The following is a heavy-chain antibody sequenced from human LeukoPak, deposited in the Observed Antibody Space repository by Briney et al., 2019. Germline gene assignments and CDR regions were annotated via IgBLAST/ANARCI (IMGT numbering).Heavy chain of an antibody. V-gene: IGHV4-4*02. CDR1: GGSISSTNW. CDR2: ISLSGVT. CDR3: AREGGPYRPLDY. Sequence: SGTLSLTCGVSGGSISSTNWWSWVRQPPGQGLEWIGEISLSGVTNYNPSLKSRVTMSLDRSKNHLSLTLTSVTSADTAVYYCAREGGPYRPLDYSGQGTLVTVAS. J-gene: IGHJ4*02.